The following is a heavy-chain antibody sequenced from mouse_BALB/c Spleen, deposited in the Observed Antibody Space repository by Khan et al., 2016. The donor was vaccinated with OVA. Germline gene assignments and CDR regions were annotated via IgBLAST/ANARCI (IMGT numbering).Heavy chain of an antibody. CDR1: GYTFTNYW. J-gene: IGHJ2*01. V-gene: IGHV1-7*01. Sequence: VRLQQSGAELAKPGASVKMSCKASGYTFTNYWILWVKQRPGQGLEWIGYINPSTGYTEYTQNFKDKSTLTADTSSSTAYMQLSSLTSEDAAVYYGARRGLRGDFDYWGQGTTLTVSS. D-gene: IGHD1-1*01. CDR3: ARRGLRGDFDY. CDR2: INPSTGYT.